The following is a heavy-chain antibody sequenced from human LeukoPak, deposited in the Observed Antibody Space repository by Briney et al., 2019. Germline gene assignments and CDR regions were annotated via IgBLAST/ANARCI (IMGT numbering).Heavy chain of an antibody. CDR1: EFTFGNFA. J-gene: IGHJ3*01. Sequence: PGGSLRLSCAASEFTFGNFAMSWVRQAPGKGLEWVSYIRGGGAGALYADSVKGRFTVSRDNSRSTLYLQMNSLRVEDTAVYYCANCAQSYGNDAFDLWGPGTMVTVSS. CDR2: IRGGGAGA. CDR3: ANCAQSYGNDAFDL. D-gene: IGHD3-16*01. V-gene: IGHV3-23*01.